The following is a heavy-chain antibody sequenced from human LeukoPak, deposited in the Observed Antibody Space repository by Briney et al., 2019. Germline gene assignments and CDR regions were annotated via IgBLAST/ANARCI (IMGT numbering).Heavy chain of an antibody. V-gene: IGHV3-15*01. CDR1: GFTFSYYW. CDR2: IKSKTDGGTT. Sequence: GGSLRLSCAAPGFTFSYYWMSWVRQAPGKGLEWVGRIKSKTDGGTTDYAAPVKGRFTISRDDSKNTLYLQTNSLKTEDTAVYYCTTESKGVPFDYWGQGTLVTVSS. CDR3: TTESKGVPFDY. D-gene: IGHD3-10*01. J-gene: IGHJ4*02.